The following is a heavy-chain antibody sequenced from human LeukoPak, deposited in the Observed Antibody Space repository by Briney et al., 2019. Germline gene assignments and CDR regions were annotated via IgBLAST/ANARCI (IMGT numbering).Heavy chain of an antibody. J-gene: IGHJ5*02. CDR2: INHSGST. CDR1: GGSFSGYY. CDR3: ARSGTMGPNWFDP. D-gene: IGHD3-16*01. Sequence: PSETLSLTCAVYGGSFSGYYWSWIRQPPGKGLEWIGEINHSGSTNYNPSLKSRVTISVDTSKNQFSLKLSSVTAADTAVYYCARSGTMGPNWFDPWGQGTLVTVSS. V-gene: IGHV4-34*01.